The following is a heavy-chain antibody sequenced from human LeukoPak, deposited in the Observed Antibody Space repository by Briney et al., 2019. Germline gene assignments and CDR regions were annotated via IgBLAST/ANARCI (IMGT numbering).Heavy chain of an antibody. CDR3: AREQRQGARTYYDFFYYYYMDV. J-gene: IGHJ6*03. V-gene: IGHV1-46*01. CDR2: INPSGGST. CDR1: GYTFTSYY. D-gene: IGHD3-3*01. Sequence: ASVKVSCKASGYTFTSYYMHWVRQAPGRGLEWMGIINPSGGSTSYAQKFQGRVTMTRDTSTSTVYMELSSLRSEDTAVYYCAREQRQGARTYYDFFYYYYMDVWGKGTTVTVSS.